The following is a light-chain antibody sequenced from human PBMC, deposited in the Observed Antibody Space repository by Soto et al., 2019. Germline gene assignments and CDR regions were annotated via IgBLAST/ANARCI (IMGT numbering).Light chain of an antibody. Sequence: DIVLTQSPGTLSLSPGERATLSCRASQSISYIYLAWYQHRPGQAPRLLIYGASSRATGIPDRFSGSGSGTDFPRTISKLELEHFAVYYCQQYGMSPWTFGQGTKVEV. CDR3: QQYGMSPWT. CDR1: QSISYIY. J-gene: IGKJ1*01. CDR2: GAS. V-gene: IGKV3-20*01.